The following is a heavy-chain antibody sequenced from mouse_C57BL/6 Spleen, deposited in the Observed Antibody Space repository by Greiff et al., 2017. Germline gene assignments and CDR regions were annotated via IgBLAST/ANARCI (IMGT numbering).Heavy chain of an antibody. D-gene: IGHD2-3*01. CDR3: ATHDGYYDAWFAY. J-gene: IGHJ3*01. Sequence: QVQLQQSGPGLVQPSQSLSITCTVSGFSLTSYGVHWVRQPPGKGLEWLGVIWSGGSTDYNAAFISRLSISKDNSKSQVFFKMNSLQADDTAIYYCATHDGYYDAWFAYWGQGTLVTVSA. V-gene: IGHV2-4*01. CDR1: GFSLTSYG. CDR2: IWSGGST.